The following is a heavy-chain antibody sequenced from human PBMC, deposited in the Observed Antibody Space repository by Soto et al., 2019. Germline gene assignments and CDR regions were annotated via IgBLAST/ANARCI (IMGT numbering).Heavy chain of an antibody. Sequence: SVKVSCKASGFTFTSSAVQWVRQARGQRLEWIGWIVVGSGNTNYAQKFQERVTITRDMSTSTAYMDLSSLRSDDTAVYYCAKEMTIGRPYDYWGQGTLVTVSS. CDR3: AKEMTIGRPYDY. J-gene: IGHJ4*02. V-gene: IGHV1-58*01. CDR1: GFTFTSSA. CDR2: IVVGSGNT.